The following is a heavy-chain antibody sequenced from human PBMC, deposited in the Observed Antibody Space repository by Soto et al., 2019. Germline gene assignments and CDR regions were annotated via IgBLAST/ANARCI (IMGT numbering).Heavy chain of an antibody. J-gene: IGHJ5*02. CDR1: GYTSTSYG. Sequence: QVQLVQSGAEVKKPGASVKVSCKASGYTSTSYGISWVRQAPGQGLEWMGWISAYNGNTNYAQKLQGRVTMTTDTAASTADREMRSLEADETAVYFRARVRYYYPFGPCGQGTMVSV. V-gene: IGHV1-18*01. CDR2: ISAYNGNT. CDR3: ARVRYYYPFGP. D-gene: IGHD3-10*01.